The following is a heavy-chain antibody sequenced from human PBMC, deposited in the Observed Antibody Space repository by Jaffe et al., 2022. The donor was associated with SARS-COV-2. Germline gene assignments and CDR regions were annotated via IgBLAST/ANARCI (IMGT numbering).Heavy chain of an antibody. V-gene: IGHV4-39*01. CDR2: VYYMGST. CDR3: ARPGVAGRPGRGAFDI. J-gene: IGHJ3*02. CDR1: GGSISSSSEY. Sequence: QLQLQESGPGLVKPSETLSLTCTVSGGSISSSSEYWGWIRQPPGKGLEWIGNVYYMGSTYHNPSLKSRATISLDTSKNQFSLKLTSVTAADTAVYYCARPGVAGRPGRGAFDIWGQGTMVTVSS. D-gene: IGHD6-19*01.